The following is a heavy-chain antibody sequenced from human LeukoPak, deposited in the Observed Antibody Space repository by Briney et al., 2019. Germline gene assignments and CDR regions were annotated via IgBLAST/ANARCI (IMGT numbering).Heavy chain of an antibody. Sequence: GRSLRLSCAASGFTFDDYAMHWVRQAPGKGLEWVSGISWNSGSIGYADSVKGRFTISRDNAKNSLYLQMNSLRAEDTALYYCATSTTGTTGNYYYGMDVWGQGTTVTVSS. CDR2: ISWNSGSI. V-gene: IGHV3-9*01. D-gene: IGHD1-1*01. CDR3: ATSTTGTTGNYYYGMDV. CDR1: GFTFDDYA. J-gene: IGHJ6*02.